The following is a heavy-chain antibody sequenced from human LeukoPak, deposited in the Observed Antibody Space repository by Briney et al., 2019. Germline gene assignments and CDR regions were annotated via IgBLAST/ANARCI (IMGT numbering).Heavy chain of an antibody. D-gene: IGHD1-26*01. J-gene: IGHJ4*02. CDR3: ARGRGYSGSYYNFDY. Sequence: SVKVSCKASGGTFSSYAISWVRQAPGQGLDWMGGIIPIFGTANYAQKFQGRVTITADESTSTAYMELSSLRSEDTAVYYCARGRGYSGSYYNFDYWGQGTLVTVSS. CDR1: GGTFSSYA. CDR2: IIPIFGTA. V-gene: IGHV1-69*13.